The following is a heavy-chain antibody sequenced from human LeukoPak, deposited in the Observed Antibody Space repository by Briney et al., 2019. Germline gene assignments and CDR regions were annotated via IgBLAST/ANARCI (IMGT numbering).Heavy chain of an antibody. V-gene: IGHV3-74*01. CDR1: GFTFSSYW. J-gene: IGHJ5*02. D-gene: IGHD1-26*01. CDR2: INSDGSST. CDR3: ARSLVVGATYPYH. Sequence: GGSLRLSCAASGFTFSSYWMHWVRQAPGKGLVWVSRINSDGSSTNYADSVKGRFTISRDNAKNSLYLQLNSLRAEDTAVYYCARSLVVGATYPYHWGQGTLVTVSS.